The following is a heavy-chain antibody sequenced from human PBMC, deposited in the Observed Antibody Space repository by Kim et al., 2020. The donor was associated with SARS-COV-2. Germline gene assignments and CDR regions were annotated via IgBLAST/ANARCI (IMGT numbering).Heavy chain of an antibody. J-gene: IGHJ4*02. D-gene: IGHD3-10*01. CDR3: AKDLDYYGSGRHIRRDY. V-gene: IGHV3-23*01. Sequence: VKGRFTISRADSKNRLYLQMNSLRAEETAVYYCAKDLDYYGSGRHIRRDYWGQGTLVTVSS.